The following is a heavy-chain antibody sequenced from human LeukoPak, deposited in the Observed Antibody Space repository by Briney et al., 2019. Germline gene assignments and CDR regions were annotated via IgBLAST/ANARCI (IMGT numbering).Heavy chain of an antibody. J-gene: IGHJ6*02. CDR3: ARDRRDASNFYFYGMDV. CDR1: GFTFSRYD. V-gene: IGHV3-13*01. Sequence: GGSLRLSCAASGFTFSRYDIHWVRQAAGKGLEWVSAIGSTGITYYPDSVKGRFTISRDDAKTSVYLEMNSLRAEDTAVYFCARDRRDASNFYFYGMDVWGQGTTVAVSS. D-gene: IGHD5-24*01. CDR2: IGSTGIT.